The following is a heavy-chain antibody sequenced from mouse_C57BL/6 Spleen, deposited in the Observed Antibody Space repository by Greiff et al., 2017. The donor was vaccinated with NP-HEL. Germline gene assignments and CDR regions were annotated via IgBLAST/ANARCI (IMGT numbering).Heavy chain of an antibody. J-gene: IGHJ4*01. CDR3: AISPLGIGYGSSYNYAMDY. CDR1: GFNIKDYY. D-gene: IGHD1-1*01. CDR2: IDPEDGET. V-gene: IGHV14-2*01. Sequence: VQLQQSGAELVKPGASVKLSCTASGFNIKDYYMHWVKQRTEQGLEWIGRIDPEDGETKYAPKFPGQATITADTSSNTAYLQLSSLTSEDTAVYYCAISPLGIGYGSSYNYAMDYWGQGTSVTVSS.